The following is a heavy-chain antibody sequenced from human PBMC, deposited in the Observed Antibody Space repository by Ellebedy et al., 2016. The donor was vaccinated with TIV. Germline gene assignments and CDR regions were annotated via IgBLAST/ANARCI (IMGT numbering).Heavy chain of an antibody. CDR2: TFYRSKWHN. J-gene: IGHJ4*02. V-gene: IGHV6-1*01. Sequence: SQTLSLTCXISGDSVSRNNTAWNWIRQSPSRGLEWLGRTFYRSKWHNEYGLSVTSRITINPDTSKNQFSLQLKSVTPEDTAVYYCARAYSLDYWGQGTLVTVSS. CDR3: ARAYSLDY. D-gene: IGHD2-21*01. CDR1: GDSVSRNNTA.